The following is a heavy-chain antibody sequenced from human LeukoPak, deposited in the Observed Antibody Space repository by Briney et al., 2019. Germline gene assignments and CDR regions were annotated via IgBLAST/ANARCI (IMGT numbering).Heavy chain of an antibody. CDR1: GYTFSTYA. CDR2: INTNTVNP. V-gene: IGHV7-4-1*02. J-gene: IGHJ4*02. D-gene: IGHD6-19*01. Sequence: ASVKVSCKASGYTFSTYAMNWVRQAPGQGLEWMGWINTNTVNPTYAQGFTGRFVFSLDTSVSTAYLQISSLKAEDTAVYYCARRTAVAGNDYWGQGPLVTVSS. CDR3: ARRTAVAGNDY.